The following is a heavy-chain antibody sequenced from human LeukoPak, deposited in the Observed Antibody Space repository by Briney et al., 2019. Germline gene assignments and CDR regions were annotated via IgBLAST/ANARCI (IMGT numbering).Heavy chain of an antibody. D-gene: IGHD3-22*01. CDR3: ASLYYDNSAGGGDY. Sequence: SETLSLTCAVYGGSFSGYYWSWIRQPPGKGLEWIGEINHSGSTNYNPSLKSRVTISVDTSKNQFSLKLSSVTAADTAVYYCASLYYDNSAGGGDYWGQGTLVTVSS. J-gene: IGHJ4*02. CDR2: INHSGST. CDR1: GGSFSGYY. V-gene: IGHV4-34*01.